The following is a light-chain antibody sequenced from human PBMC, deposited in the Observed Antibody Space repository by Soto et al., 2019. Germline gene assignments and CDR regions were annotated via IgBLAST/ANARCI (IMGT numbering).Light chain of an antibody. V-gene: IGLV2-18*02. Sequence: QCALTQPPSVSGSPGQSVAISSTGTSSVVGSYNRVSWYQQPPGTAPKLLIYEVSNRPSGVPDRFSGSKSGNTASLTISGLQAEDEADYYCSSFTSSSTYVFGTGTKVTVL. CDR2: EVS. CDR3: SSFTSSSTYV. J-gene: IGLJ1*01. CDR1: SSVVGSYNR.